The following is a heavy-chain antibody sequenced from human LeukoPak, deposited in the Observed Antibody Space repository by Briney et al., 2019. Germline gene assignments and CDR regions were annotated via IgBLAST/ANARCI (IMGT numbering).Heavy chain of an antibody. CDR1: GFTFSSYS. J-gene: IGHJ4*02. CDR3: ARVSSTSCFDY. CDR2: ISSSSSYI. V-gene: IGHV3-21*01. D-gene: IGHD2-2*01. Sequence: GGSLRLSCAASGFTFSSYSMNWVRQAPGKGLEWVSSISSSSSYIYYADSVKGRFTISRDNAKNSLYLQTNSLRAEDTAVYYCARVSSTSCFDYWGQGTLVTVSS.